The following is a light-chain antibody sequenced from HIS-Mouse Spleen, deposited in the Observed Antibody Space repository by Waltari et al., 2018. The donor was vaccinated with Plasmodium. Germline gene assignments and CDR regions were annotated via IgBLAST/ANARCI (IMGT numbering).Light chain of an antibody. J-gene: IGLJ2*01. CDR1: RSDVGGYNY. CDR2: DVS. V-gene: IGLV2-14*03. Sequence: QSALTQPASVSGSPGQSITISCTGPRSDVGGYNYVSWYQQHPGKAPKLMIYDVSNRPSGVSNRFSGSKSGNTASLTISGLQAEDEADYYCSSYTSSSTLEGVFGGGTKLTVL. CDR3: SSYTSSSTLEGV.